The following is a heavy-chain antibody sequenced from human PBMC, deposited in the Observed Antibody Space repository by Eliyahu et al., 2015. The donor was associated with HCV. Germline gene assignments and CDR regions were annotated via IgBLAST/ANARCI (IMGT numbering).Heavy chain of an antibody. D-gene: IGHD3-9*01. V-gene: IGHV3-23*01. Sequence: EVQLLESGGGLVQPGGSLRLSCAASGFTFSSXGMSWVRQAPGKGLEGVSGISGSGGSTYYPDSVEGRFTISRDNSKSTLYMQMNSLRAEDTAVYYCAKDKSLGILTGYDFDYWGQGTLVTVSS. CDR2: ISGSGGST. CDR3: AKDKSLGILTGYDFDY. CDR1: GFTFSSXG. J-gene: IGHJ4*02.